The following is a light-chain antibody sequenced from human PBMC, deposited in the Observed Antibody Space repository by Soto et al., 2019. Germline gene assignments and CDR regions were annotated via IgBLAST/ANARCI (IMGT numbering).Light chain of an antibody. J-gene: IGKJ4*01. V-gene: IGKV1-33*01. CDR1: QDISNY. CDR3: QQYDNRPLT. Sequence: DIQMTQSPSSLSASVGDRVTITCQASQDISNYLNWYQQKPGKAPKLLIYDASNLETGVPSRFSGSGSGTDFTITISSLQPEDIATYYCQQYDNRPLTFGGGTKLEIK. CDR2: DAS.